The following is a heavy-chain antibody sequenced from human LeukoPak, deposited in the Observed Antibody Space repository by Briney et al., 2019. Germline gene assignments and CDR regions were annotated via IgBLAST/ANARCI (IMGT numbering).Heavy chain of an antibody. V-gene: IGHV5-51*01. CDR3: ARYSGSYCSSSTCYTPYDY. D-gene: IGHD2-2*02. CDR1: YW. CDR2: IYPGDSDT. Sequence: YWSWIRQHPGKGLEWLGVIYPGDSDTRYSPSFQGQVIISADNSIRTAYLQWSSLQASDTAMYYCARYSGSYCSSSTCYTPYDYWGQGTLVTVSS. J-gene: IGHJ4*02.